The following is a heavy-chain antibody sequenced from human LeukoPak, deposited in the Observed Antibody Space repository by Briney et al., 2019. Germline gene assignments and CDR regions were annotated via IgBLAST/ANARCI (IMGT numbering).Heavy chain of an antibody. Sequence: VASVKVSCKASGGTFSSYAISWVRQAPGQGLEWMGGIIPIFGTANYAQKFQGRVTITTDESTSTAYMELSSLRSEDTAVYYCARGGSYYDDYWGQGTLVTVSS. CDR1: GGTFSSYA. CDR2: IIPIFGTA. D-gene: IGHD1-26*01. J-gene: IGHJ4*02. V-gene: IGHV1-69*05. CDR3: ARGGSYYDDY.